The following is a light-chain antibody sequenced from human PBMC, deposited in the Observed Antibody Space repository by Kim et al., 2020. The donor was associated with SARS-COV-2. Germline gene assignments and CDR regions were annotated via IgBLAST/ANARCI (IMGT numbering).Light chain of an antibody. CDR2: AAN. Sequence: SASVGGRVTITCRASLGIASRLAWYQQKPGRAPRLLIYAANTLQTGVPSRFSGSGSGTDFTLTINRLQPEDFATYYCQQANSFPYTFGRGTKLEI. V-gene: IGKV1-12*01. CDR1: LGIASR. J-gene: IGKJ2*01. CDR3: QQANSFPYT.